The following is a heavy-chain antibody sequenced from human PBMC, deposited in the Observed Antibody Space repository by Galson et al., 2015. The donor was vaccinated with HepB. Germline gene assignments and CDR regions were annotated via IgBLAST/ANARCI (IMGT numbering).Heavy chain of an antibody. CDR2: IYTSGST. D-gene: IGHD4-11*01. CDR3: ARVGDYSNYGFDY. CDR1: GGSISSGSYY. Sequence: LSLTCTVSGGSISSGSYYWSWIRQPAGKGLEWIGRIYTSGSTNYNPSLKSRVTMSVDTSKNQFSLKLSSVTAADTAVYYCARVGDYSNYGFDYWGQGTLVTVSS. J-gene: IGHJ4*02. V-gene: IGHV4-61*02.